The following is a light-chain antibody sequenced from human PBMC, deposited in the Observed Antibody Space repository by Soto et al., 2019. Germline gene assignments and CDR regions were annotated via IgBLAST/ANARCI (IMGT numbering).Light chain of an antibody. J-gene: IGKJ1*01. V-gene: IGKV3-20*01. Sequence: EIVMTQSPATLSLSPGERATLSRRASQTVSSSYLAWYQQKPGQAPRLLIYGASNRATGIPDRFGGSGSGADFTLTISRLEPEDFAVYYCQQYRSSPRTFGQGTKVDIK. CDR3: QQYRSSPRT. CDR2: GAS. CDR1: QTVSSSY.